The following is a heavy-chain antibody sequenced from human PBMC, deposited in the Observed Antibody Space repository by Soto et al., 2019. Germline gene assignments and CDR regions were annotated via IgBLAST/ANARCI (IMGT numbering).Heavy chain of an antibody. CDR3: AREQYAFRRGYYYYAMEV. Sequence: SETLSLTCTVSGGSVSSESHYWSWIRQTPGKGLEWIGYIYYTGSTNYNPSLKGRVTMSVDTSRDQVSLRLRSVTRADTAVYYCAREQYAFRRGYYYYAMEVWGQGTKVTVSS. CDR1: GGSVSSESHY. V-gene: IGHV4-61*01. J-gene: IGHJ6*02. D-gene: IGHD3-3*01. CDR2: IYYTGST.